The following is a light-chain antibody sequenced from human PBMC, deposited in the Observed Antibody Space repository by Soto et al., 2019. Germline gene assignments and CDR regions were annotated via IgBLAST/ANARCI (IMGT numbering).Light chain of an antibody. J-gene: IGKJ1*01. CDR1: QSVLYSSNNKNY. CDR2: WAS. Sequence: DLLMTRSPDSLAVSLGERATINCKSSQSVLYSSNNKNYLAWYQQKPGQPPKLLIYWASTRESGVPDRFSGSGSGTDFTLTISSLQAEDVAVYYCQQYYSTLWTFGQGTKVDIK. V-gene: IGKV4-1*01. CDR3: QQYYSTLWT.